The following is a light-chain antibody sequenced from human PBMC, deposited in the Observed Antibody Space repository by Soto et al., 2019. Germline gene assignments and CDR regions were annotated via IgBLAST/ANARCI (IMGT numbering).Light chain of an antibody. J-gene: IGKJ2*01. CDR2: WSS. CDR3: QQYYAIPFN. Sequence: DFVMTQSPDFLAVSLGERATINCKSSRSISDTSNNYNYLAWYQHKAGQPPKLLIYWSSTRESGVPDRFSGSGSGTDFTLTISSLQAQDVAVYYCQQYYAIPFNFGKGTKLEIK. V-gene: IGKV4-1*01. CDR1: RSISDTSNNYNY.